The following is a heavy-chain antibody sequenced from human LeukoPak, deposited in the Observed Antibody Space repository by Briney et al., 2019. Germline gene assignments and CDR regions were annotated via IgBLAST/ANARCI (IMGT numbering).Heavy chain of an antibody. Sequence: ASVKVSCKVSGYTLTELSMHWVRQAPGKGLEWMGGFDPEDGETIYAQKFQGRVTMTEDTSTDTAYMELSSLRSEDTAVYYCATGPWYYGSGSYDYWGQGTLVTVSS. D-gene: IGHD3-10*01. J-gene: IGHJ4*02. V-gene: IGHV1-24*01. CDR2: FDPEDGET. CDR1: GYTLTELS. CDR3: ATGPWYYGSGSYDY.